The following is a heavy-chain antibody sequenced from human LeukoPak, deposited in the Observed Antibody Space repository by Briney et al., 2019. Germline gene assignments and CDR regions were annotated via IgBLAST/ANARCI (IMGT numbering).Heavy chain of an antibody. J-gene: IGHJ4*02. D-gene: IGHD2-2*01. CDR2: ISSSSSYI. V-gene: IGHV3-21*01. Sequence: GGSLRLSCTASGFTFSSYNMNWVRQAPGKGLEWVSSISSSSSYIYYADSLKGRFTISRDNAKNSLYLQINSLRAEDTAVYYCSTSRFCSSTSCLFPFDNWGQGTLVTVSS. CDR3: STSRFCSSTSCLFPFDN. CDR1: GFTFSSYN.